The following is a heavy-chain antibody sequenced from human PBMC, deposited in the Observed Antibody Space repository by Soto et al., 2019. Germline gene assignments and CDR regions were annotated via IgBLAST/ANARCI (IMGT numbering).Heavy chain of an antibody. V-gene: IGHV3-72*01. CDR3: TTVTTVDYYFDY. J-gene: IGHJ4*02. D-gene: IGHD4-17*01. CDR1: GLTFSDRY. CDR2: IRKKTNSYTT. Sequence: EVQLVESGGGLVQPGGSLRLSCAASGLTFSDRYMNWVRQAPGKGLEWVGRIRKKTNSYTTEYAASVKGRFIISRDDSTNSLYLQMSSVKTENTAVYYCTTVTTVDYYFDYWGQGILVTVSS.